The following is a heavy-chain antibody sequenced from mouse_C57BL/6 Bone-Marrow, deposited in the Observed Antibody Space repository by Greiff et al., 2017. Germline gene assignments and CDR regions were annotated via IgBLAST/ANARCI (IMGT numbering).Heavy chain of an antibody. Sequence: DVKLQESGGGLVQPGGSLKLSCAASGFTFSDYYMYWVRQTPEKRLEWVAYISNGGGSTYYPDTVKGRFTISRDNAKNTLYLQMSRLKSEDTAMYYCARPTYYGIDYWGQGTTLTVSS. CDR2: ISNGGGST. CDR1: GFTFSDYY. J-gene: IGHJ2*01. V-gene: IGHV5-12*01. D-gene: IGHD1-1*01. CDR3: ARPTYYGIDY.